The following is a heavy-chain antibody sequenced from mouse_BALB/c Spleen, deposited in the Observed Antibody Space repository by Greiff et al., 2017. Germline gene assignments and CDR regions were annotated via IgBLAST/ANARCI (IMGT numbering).Heavy chain of an antibody. CDR1: GYSITSDYA. CDR3: ATNCNYYAMHY. J-gene: IGHJ4*01. D-gene: IGHD4-1*01. V-gene: IGHV3-2*02. CDR2: ISYSGST. Sequence: EVQLQQSGPGLVKPSQSLSLTCTVTGYSITSDYAWNWIRQFPGNKLEWMGYISYSGSTSYNPSLKSRISITRDTSKNQFFLQLNSVTTEDTATYYCATNCNYYAMHYWVQGTSVTVSS.